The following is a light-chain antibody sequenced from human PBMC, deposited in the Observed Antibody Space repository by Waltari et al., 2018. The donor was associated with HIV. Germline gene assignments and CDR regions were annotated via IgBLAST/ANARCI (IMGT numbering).Light chain of an antibody. CDR1: ALPDQF. CDR2: QDT. Sequence: SYDVTQPSSVSVSPGQTARITCSGYALPDQFVYWYQQKPGQAPVLVIYQDTQRPSGIPERCSGSSSGTVATLTIRGVRTEDDADYHCQSADLSGTYWVFGGGTKLTVL. CDR3: QSADLSGTYWV. V-gene: IGLV3-25*03. J-gene: IGLJ3*02.